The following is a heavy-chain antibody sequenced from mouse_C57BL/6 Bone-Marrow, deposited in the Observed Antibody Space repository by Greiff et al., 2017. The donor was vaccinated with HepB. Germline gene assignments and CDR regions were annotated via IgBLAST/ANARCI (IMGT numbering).Heavy chain of an antibody. CDR1: GFTFSDYG. J-gene: IGHJ4*01. D-gene: IGHD1-1*01. CDR2: ISNLAYSI. V-gene: IGHV5-15*01. Sequence: DVMLVESGGGLVQPGGSLKLSCAASGFTFSDYGMAWVRQAPRKGPEWVAFISNLAYSIYYADTVKGRFTISRENAKNTLYLEMSSLRSEDTAMYYCARPLYYYGSSYAMDYWGQGTSVTVSS. CDR3: ARPLYYYGSSYAMDY.